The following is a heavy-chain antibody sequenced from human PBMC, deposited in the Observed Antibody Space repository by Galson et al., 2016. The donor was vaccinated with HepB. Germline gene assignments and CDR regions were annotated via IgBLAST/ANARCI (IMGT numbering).Heavy chain of an antibody. J-gene: IGHJ6*04. CDR2: IGTAGNT. CDR1: GFTFSIYD. V-gene: IGHV3-13*01. CDR3: ARDGGYSGYNAYGLDV. Sequence: SLRLSCAASGFTFSIYDMHWVRQAPGSGPEWVSAIGTAGNTYYAASVKGRFTISREDAKNSLFLQMNSLTVGDTAVYYCARDGGYSGYNAYGLDVWGKGTTVTVSS. D-gene: IGHD5-12*01.